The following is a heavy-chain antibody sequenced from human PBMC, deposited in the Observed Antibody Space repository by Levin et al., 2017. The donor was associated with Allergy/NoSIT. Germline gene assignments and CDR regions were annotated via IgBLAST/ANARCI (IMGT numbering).Heavy chain of an antibody. Sequence: GESLKISCKASGYIFTNYDINWVRQAAGQGLEWMGWMNPNSGDTGYAQKFQGRVTLTRNTSISTAYMELSSLRSEDTAVYYCARTNYYGRRNPNWFDLWGQGTLVTVSS. D-gene: IGHD3-10*01. V-gene: IGHV1-8*01. CDR2: MNPNSGDT. J-gene: IGHJ5*02. CDR3: ARTNYYGRRNPNWFDL. CDR1: GYIFTNYD.